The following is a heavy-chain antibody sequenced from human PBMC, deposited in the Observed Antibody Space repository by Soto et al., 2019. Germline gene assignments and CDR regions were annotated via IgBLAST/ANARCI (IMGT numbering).Heavy chain of an antibody. J-gene: IGHJ4*02. CDR3: ARVGSGWYGTLFDY. CDR2: ISSSGSTI. D-gene: IGHD6-19*01. CDR1: GFTFSSYE. Sequence: EVQLVESGGGLVQPGGSLRLSCAASGFTFSSYEMNWVRQAPGKGLEWVSYISSSGSTIYYADSVKGRFTISRDNAKNALYLQMNSRSAEDTAVYYCARVGSGWYGTLFDYWGQGTLVTVSS. V-gene: IGHV3-48*03.